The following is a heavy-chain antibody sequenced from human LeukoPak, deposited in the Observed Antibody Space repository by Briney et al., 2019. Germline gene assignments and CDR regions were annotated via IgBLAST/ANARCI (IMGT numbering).Heavy chain of an antibody. J-gene: IGHJ4*02. D-gene: IGHD3-22*01. CDR1: GASFSSGDQY. Sequence: SQTLSLTCTVSGASFSSGDQYWNWIRQSPGKGLEWIGSIHPSGMLYNNPSLESRVTISIDTSKNQFSLNLNSVAAADTAVYFCSRGLDSRKLGYWGQGTLVTVSS. CDR2: IHPSGML. V-gene: IGHV4-31*03. CDR3: SRGLDSRKLGY.